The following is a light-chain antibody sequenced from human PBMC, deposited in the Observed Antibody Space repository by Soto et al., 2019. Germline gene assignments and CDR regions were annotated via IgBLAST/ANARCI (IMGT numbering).Light chain of an antibody. CDR2: ATS. J-gene: IGKJ1*01. Sequence: AIQMTQSPSSLSASLGDRVTNTCRASQGIRGDLGWYQQKPGKAPKLLISATSTLQSGVPSRFSGRGSGTNFTLTIISLQPEDFATYYCIQDFISPLTVGQGTKVEL. V-gene: IGKV1-6*01. CDR1: QGIRGD. CDR3: IQDFISPLT.